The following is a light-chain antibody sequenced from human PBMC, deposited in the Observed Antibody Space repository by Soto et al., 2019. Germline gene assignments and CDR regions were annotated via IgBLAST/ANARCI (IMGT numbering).Light chain of an antibody. CDR2: AAS. Sequence: DIQVTQSPSTLSASVGDRVTITCRASQSIGRWLAWYQQKPGKAPNLLIYAASTLESGVPSRFSGSGSGTEFTLTITSLQPGDFATYYCQHYNDFPYTFGQGTKLEIQ. J-gene: IGKJ2*01. CDR3: QHYNDFPYT. CDR1: QSIGRW. V-gene: IGKV1-5*01.